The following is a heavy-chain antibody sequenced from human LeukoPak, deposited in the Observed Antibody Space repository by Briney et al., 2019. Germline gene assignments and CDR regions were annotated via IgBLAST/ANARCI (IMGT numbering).Heavy chain of an antibody. D-gene: IGHD6-19*01. V-gene: IGHV3-23*01. Sequence: PGGSLRLSCAASGFSFSSFAMGWVRQSPGKGLEWLSTINGGGNTTFYADSVKGRFTISRDNSKNTLYFLMDSLRPDDTAIYYCTKELHVAVAVADYYYFYMDVWGRGTAVTVSS. CDR2: INGGGNTT. CDR1: GFSFSSFA. CDR3: TKELHVAVAVADYYYFYMDV. J-gene: IGHJ6*03.